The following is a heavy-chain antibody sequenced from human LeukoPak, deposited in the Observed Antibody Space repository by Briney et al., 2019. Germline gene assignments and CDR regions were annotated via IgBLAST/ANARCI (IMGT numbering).Heavy chain of an antibody. V-gene: IGHV1-8*03. CDR1: GYTFTWYD. CDR3: ARVDGSPDY. J-gene: IGHJ4*02. D-gene: IGHD2-15*01. Sequence: ASVKVSCKASGYTFTWYDINWVRQATGQGLEWMGWMNTKSGNTGHAQKFQGRVTITRDTSINTVYMELSSLRSEDTALYFCARVDGSPDYWGQGTLVTVSS. CDR2: MNTKSGNT.